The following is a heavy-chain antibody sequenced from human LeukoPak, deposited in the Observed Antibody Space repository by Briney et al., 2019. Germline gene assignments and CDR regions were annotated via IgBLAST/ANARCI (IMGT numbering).Heavy chain of an antibody. V-gene: IGHV3-23*01. CDR1: GFTFSSYA. D-gene: IGHD6-13*01. CDR2: ISGSGGST. Sequence: EGSLRLSCAASGFTFSSYAMSWVRQAPGKGLEWVSAISGSGGSTYYADSVKGRFTISRDNSKNTLYLQMNSLRAEDTAVYYCAKDPLGYSSSPDYFDYWGQGTLVTVSS. J-gene: IGHJ4*02. CDR3: AKDPLGYSSSPDYFDY.